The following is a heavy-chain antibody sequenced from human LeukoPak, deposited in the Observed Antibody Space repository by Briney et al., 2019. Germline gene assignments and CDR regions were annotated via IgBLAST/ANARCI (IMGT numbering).Heavy chain of an antibody. CDR1: GGSISSSSYY. Sequence: PSETLSLTCTVSGGSISSSSYYWGWIRQPPGKGLEWIGSIYYSGSTYYNPSLKSRVTISVDTSKNQFSLKLSSVTAADTAVYYCARGAITIFGVVPKVYYYYYMDVWGKGTTVTVSS. V-gene: IGHV4-39*07. J-gene: IGHJ6*03. CDR2: IYYSGST. CDR3: ARGAITIFGVVPKVYYYYYMDV. D-gene: IGHD3-3*01.